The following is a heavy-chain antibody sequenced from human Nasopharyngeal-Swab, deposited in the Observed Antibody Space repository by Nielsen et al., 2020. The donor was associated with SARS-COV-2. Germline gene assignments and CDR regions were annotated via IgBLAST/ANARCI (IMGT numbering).Heavy chain of an antibody. J-gene: IGHJ4*02. CDR2: ISSSSSYI. CDR1: GFTFSSYS. D-gene: IGHD3-22*01. Sequence: GESLKISCAASGFTFSSYSMNWVRQAPGKGLEWVSSISSSSSYIYYADSVKGRFTIPRDNAKNSLYLQMNSLRAEDTALYHCARERRYYDSSGYYEAYYFDYWGQGTLVTVSS. V-gene: IGHV3-21*04. CDR3: ARERRYYDSSGYYEAYYFDY.